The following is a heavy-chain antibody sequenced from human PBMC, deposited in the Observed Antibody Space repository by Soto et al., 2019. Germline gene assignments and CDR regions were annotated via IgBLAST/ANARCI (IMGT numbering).Heavy chain of an antibody. CDR1: GYAFSGYR. J-gene: IGHJ5*01. D-gene: IGHD2-8*01. CDR3: ARDLGPPNWFDS. V-gene: IGHV1-18*01. Sequence: QVQLVQSGAEMKQPGASVKVSCKTSGYAFSGYRLSWVRQGPGQGLEWMGWISGYNGNTDYAQKFQGRVTMITDTSTSTAYMELRSLRSDDTAVYYCARDLGPPNWFDSWGQGTLVTVSS. CDR2: ISGYNGNT.